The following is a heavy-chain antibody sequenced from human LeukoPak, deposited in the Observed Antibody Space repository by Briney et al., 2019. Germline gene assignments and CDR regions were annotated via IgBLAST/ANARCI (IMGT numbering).Heavy chain of an antibody. CDR2: IYHSGST. J-gene: IGHJ5*02. CDR3: ARAGEYSSSWWDQGWFDP. D-gene: IGHD6-13*01. CDR1: GGSISSGGYS. V-gene: IGHV4-30-2*01. Sequence: TLSLTCAVSGGSISSGGYSWSWIRQPPGKGLEWIGYIYHSGSTYYNPSLKSRVTISVDRSKNQFSLKLSSVTAADTAVYYCARAGEYSSSWWDQGWFDPWGQGTLVTVSS.